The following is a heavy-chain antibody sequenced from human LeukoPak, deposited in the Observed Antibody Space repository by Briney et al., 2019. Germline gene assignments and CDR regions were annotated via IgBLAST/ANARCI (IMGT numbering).Heavy chain of an antibody. V-gene: IGHV4-34*01. CDR1: GGSFSGYY. Sequence: PSETLSLTCAVYGGSFSGYYWSWTRQPPGKGLEWIGEINHSGSTNYNPSLKSRVTISVDTSKNQFSLKLSSVTAADTAVYYCARGRYSSGWYSYYFDYWGQGTLVTVSS. CDR3: ARGRYSSGWYSYYFDY. CDR2: INHSGST. J-gene: IGHJ4*02. D-gene: IGHD6-19*01.